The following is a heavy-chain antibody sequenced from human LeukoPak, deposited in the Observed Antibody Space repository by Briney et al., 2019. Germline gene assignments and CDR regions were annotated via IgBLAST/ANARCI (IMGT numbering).Heavy chain of an antibody. CDR1: GFNFGIYG. V-gene: IGHV3-30*02. D-gene: IGHD2-15*01. CDR2: IRYDGSNK. CDR3: AKDRSFGRSDGFDI. J-gene: IGHJ3*02. Sequence: PGTSLRLSCTASGFNFGIYGMHWVRQAPGKGLEWVAFIRYDGSNKFYADSVKGRSTISRDNSKSTLYLEMNSLRAEDTAVYYCAKDRSFGRSDGFDIWGQGTMVTVSS.